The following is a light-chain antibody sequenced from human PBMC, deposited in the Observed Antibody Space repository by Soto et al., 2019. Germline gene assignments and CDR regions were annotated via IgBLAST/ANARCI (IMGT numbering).Light chain of an antibody. CDR3: QQVNSYPLT. CDR2: ATS. V-gene: IGKV1-9*01. J-gene: IGKJ4*01. CDR1: QDISNY. Sequence: DFQMAQSPSTLSASVGDRVTIPCRASQDISNYLAWDQQKPGKAPKSLLYATSTFQSGVPSRFSGSGSGTQFTLTISSLQPEDFATYYCQQVNSYPLTFGGGTKVDI.